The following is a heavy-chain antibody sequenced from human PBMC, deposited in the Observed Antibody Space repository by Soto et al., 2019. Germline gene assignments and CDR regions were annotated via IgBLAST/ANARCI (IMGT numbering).Heavy chain of an antibody. CDR1: GFTFSSYA. Sequence: QVQLVESGRGVVQPGRSLRLSCAASGFTFSSYAMHWVRQAPGKGLEWVAVISYDGSNKYYADSVKGRFTISRDNSKNTLYLQMKSLRAEDTAVYYCASQIVVVVAADNDAFDIWGQGTMVTVSS. J-gene: IGHJ3*02. D-gene: IGHD2-15*01. CDR2: ISYDGSNK. V-gene: IGHV3-30-3*01. CDR3: ASQIVVVVAADNDAFDI.